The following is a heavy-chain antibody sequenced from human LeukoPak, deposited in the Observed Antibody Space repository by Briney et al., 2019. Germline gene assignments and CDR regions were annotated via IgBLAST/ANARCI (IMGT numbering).Heavy chain of an antibody. V-gene: IGHV4-59*11. CDR3: GRDLKGAVRGSFDP. CDR1: CGPMRSQD. J-gene: IGHJ5*02. D-gene: IGHD3-10*01. Sequence: PSETLSLPCSVWCGPMRSQDGRCPRQPPGKALEWIGYIYYIGSTNYNPSLKSRVIISEDTSKNLYSLNLRSVTAADTAVYYCGRDLKGAVRGSFDPWGQGSLVTVSS. CDR2: IYYIGST.